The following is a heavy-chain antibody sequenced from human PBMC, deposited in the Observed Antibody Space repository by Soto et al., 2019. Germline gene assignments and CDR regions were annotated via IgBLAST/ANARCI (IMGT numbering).Heavy chain of an antibody. J-gene: IGHJ4*02. V-gene: IGHV3-30-3*01. CDR1: GFTFSSYA. D-gene: IGHD6-13*01. CDR2: ISYDGSNK. Sequence: QVQLVESGGGVVQPGRSLRLSCAASGFTFSSYAMHWVRQAPGKGLEWVAVISYDGSNKYYADSVKGRFTISRDNSKNPLYLQMNSLRAEDTAVYYCARAFSQEGSFGYWGQGTLVTVSS. CDR3: ARAFSQEGSFGY.